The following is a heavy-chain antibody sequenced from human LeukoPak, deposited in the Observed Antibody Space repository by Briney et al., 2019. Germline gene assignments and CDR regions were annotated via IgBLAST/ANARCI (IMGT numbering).Heavy chain of an antibody. CDR3: ARGPYAYTSSATLGSYNWFDP. CDR1: GYSFPNYW. D-gene: IGHD2-2*02. CDR2: IYPGDSHT. Sequence: GESLKISCKGSGYSFPNYWIGWVRQMPGKGLEWMGIIYPGDSHTRYSPPFRDQVTISVDKSISTAYLQWSSLKASDTAMYYCARGPYAYTSSATLGSYNWFDPWGQGSLVTVSS. V-gene: IGHV5-51*01. J-gene: IGHJ5*02.